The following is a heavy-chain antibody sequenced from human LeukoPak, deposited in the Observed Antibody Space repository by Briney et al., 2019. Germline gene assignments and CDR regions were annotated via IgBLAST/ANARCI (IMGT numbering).Heavy chain of an antibody. V-gene: IGHV3-23*01. CDR1: GFTFGSYA. CDR3: AKTPKLIRGTPDY. J-gene: IGHJ4*02. Sequence: GGSPRLSCAASGFTFGSYAMTWVRQAPGKGLEWVSVISGGGGDANYADSVKGRFTISRDNSKNTLYLQMSSLRAEDTAIYYCAKTPKLIRGTPDYWGQGTLVIVSS. CDR2: ISGGGGDA. D-gene: IGHD3-10*01.